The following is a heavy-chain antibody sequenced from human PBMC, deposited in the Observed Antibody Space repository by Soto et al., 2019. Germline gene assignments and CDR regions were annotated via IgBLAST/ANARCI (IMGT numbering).Heavy chain of an antibody. J-gene: IGHJ4*02. CDR3: ARQSYDSSDYFDY. V-gene: IGHV4-39*01. CDR2: IYYSGST. Sequence: SETLSLTCTVSGDSITSSTYYWGGIRQPPGKGLEWIGSIYYSGSTYYNPSLNSRVTISVDTSRIHFSLKLISVTAADTAVYYCARQSYDSSDYFDYWGQGTLVTVSS. D-gene: IGHD3-22*01. CDR1: GDSITSSTYY.